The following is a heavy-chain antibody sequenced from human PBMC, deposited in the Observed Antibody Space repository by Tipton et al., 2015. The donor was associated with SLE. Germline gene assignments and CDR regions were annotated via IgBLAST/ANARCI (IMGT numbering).Heavy chain of an antibody. CDR1: SGSLSNNDY. Sequence: TLSLTCTVSSGSLSNNDYWSWIRQPAGKGLEWIGNIYSSGSTNYNPSLKSRVTISVDTSNNEFSLNLKSVTATDTAVYYCARGPYYDWAFHIWGPGTVVAVSS. D-gene: IGHD3-22*01. J-gene: IGHJ3*02. CDR3: ARGPYYDWAFHI. CDR2: IYSSGST. V-gene: IGHV4-61*09.